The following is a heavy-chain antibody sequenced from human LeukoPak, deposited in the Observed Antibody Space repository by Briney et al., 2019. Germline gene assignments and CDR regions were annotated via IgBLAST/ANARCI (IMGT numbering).Heavy chain of an antibody. D-gene: IGHD5-18*01. CDR3: ARPSGYSYGLAGWFDP. CDR2: IYYSGST. CDR1: GGSISSSSYY. Sequence: PSETLSLTCTVSGGSISSSSYYWGWIRQPPGKGLEWIGSIYYSGSTYYNPSLKSRVTISVDTSKNQFSLKLSSVTAADTAVYYCARPSGYSYGLAGWFDPWGQGTLVTVSS. V-gene: IGHV4-39*07. J-gene: IGHJ5*02.